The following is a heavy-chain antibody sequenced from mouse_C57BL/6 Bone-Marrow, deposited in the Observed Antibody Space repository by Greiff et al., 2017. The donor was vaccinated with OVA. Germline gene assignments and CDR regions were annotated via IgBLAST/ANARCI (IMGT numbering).Heavy chain of an antibody. V-gene: IGHV14-3*01. CDR3: ARGNFGSSFYAMDY. CDR1: GFNIKNTY. CDR2: IDPATDNT. J-gene: IGHJ4*01. Sequence: EVQLQQSVAELVRPGASVKLSCTASGFNIKNTYIHWVKQRPEQGLEWIGMIDPATDNTKYAPKFQGKATMTADPSSNTAYLQLSSLSSEDTAVYCCARGNFGSSFYAMDYGGQGTSVTVSS. D-gene: IGHD1-1*01.